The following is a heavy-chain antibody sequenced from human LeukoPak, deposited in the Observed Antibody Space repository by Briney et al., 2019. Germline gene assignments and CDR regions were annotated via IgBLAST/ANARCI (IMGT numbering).Heavy chain of an antibody. CDR1: GGSISSGSYY. CDR3: ARANGYSLGY. CDR2: IYTSGST. Sequence: PSETLSLTCTVSGGSISSGSYYWSWIRQPAGKGLEWIGRIYTSGSTNYNPSLKSRVTISVDTSKNQFSLKLSSVTAADTAVYYCARANGYSLGYWGQGTLVTVSS. D-gene: IGHD2-8*01. V-gene: IGHV4-61*02. J-gene: IGHJ4*02.